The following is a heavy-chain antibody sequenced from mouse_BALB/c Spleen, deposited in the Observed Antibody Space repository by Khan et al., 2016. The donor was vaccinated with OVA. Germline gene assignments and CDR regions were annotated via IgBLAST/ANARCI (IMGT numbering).Heavy chain of an antibody. CDR2: IWGGGGT. Sequence: QVQLKQSGPGLVSPSQSLSITCTVSGFSLSRYNIHWVRQPPGKGLEWLGMIWGGGGTDYNSTLKSRLSISKDNSKSQVFLKMNSQQTDDTAMYYCVRAYYRYDGYYAMDYWGQGTSVTVSS. V-gene: IGHV2-6-4*01. CDR1: GFSLSRYN. J-gene: IGHJ4*01. CDR3: VRAYYRYDGYYAMDY. D-gene: IGHD2-14*01.